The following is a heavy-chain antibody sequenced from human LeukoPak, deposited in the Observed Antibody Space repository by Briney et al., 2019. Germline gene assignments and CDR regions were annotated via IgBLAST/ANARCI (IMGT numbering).Heavy chain of an antibody. Sequence: GGSLRLSCAASGVTFSGYSMNWVRQAPGKGLEWVAFIRYDGSNKYYADSVKGRFTISRDNSKNTLYLQMNSLRAEDTAVYYCAKDKYSSSPPLDYWGQGTLVTVSS. D-gene: IGHD6-6*01. CDR3: AKDKYSSSPPLDY. V-gene: IGHV3-30*02. CDR2: IRYDGSNK. CDR1: GVTFSGYS. J-gene: IGHJ4*02.